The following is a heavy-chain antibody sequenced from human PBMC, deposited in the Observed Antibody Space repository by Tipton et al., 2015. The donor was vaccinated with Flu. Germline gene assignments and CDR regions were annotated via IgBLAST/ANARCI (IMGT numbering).Heavy chain of an antibody. V-gene: IGHV1-69*18. J-gene: IGHJ4*02. D-gene: IGHD2-21*02. Sequence: QVQLVQSGAEVKKPGSSVKVSCKASGFSFTSYAISWVRQAPGQGLEWMGRILPISGTSNYAQKFQGRVTIIADESTTTAYMELSSLISEDSAVYYCARDTDSYGYGHPLYFDFWGQGTLITVSS. CDR3: ARDTDSYGYGHPLYFDF. CDR1: GFSFTSYA. CDR2: ILPISGTS.